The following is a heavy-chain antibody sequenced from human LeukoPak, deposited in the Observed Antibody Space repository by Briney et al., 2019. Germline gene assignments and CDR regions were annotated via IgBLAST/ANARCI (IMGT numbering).Heavy chain of an antibody. CDR3: ARDPPGTAVAGYDY. CDR1: GFMFSTYW. CDR2: MNQDGSEK. V-gene: IGHV3-7*01. D-gene: IGHD6-19*01. Sequence: GGALRLSCAASGFMFSTYWMSWVRQAPGEGLEWVANMNQDGSEKYYVDSVKGRFTISRDNAKKSLFLQMHSLRAEDTAVYYCARDPPGTAVAGYDYWGQGTLVTVSS. J-gene: IGHJ4*02.